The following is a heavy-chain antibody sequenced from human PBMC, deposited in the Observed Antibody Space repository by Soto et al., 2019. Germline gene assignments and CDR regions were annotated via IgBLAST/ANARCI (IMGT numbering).Heavy chain of an antibody. CDR1: GASISSLY. Sequence: PSETLSLTCTISGASISSLYGSWVRQPPGKGLEWIGYIHYSGSTNYNPSLKSRVTILVDTSKSQFSLRLSSVTAADTAVYYCARGGWSMDVWGQGTTVPV. J-gene: IGHJ6*02. D-gene: IGHD2-15*01. CDR3: ARGGWSMDV. CDR2: IHYSGST. V-gene: IGHV4-59*11.